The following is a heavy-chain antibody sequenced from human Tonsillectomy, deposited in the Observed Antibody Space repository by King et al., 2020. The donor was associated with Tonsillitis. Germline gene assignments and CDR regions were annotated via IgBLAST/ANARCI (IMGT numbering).Heavy chain of an antibody. D-gene: IGHD3-3*01. CDR3: AREGQPRDFWSGSSDAFDI. Sequence: QLQLQESGSGLVKPSQTLSLTCAVSGGSISSGGYSWSWIRQPPGKGLEWIGYIYHSGSTYYNPSLKSRVTISVDRSKNQFSLKLSSVTAADTAVYYCAREGQPRDFWSGSSDAFDIWGQGTMVTVSS. CDR1: GGSISSGGYS. J-gene: IGHJ3*02. CDR2: IYHSGST. V-gene: IGHV4-30-2*01.